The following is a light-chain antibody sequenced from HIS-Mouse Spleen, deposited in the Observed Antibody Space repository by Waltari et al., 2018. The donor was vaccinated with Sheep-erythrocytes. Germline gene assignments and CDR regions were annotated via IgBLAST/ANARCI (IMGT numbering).Light chain of an antibody. CDR3: SSYTSSSIWV. CDR2: EVS. J-gene: IGLJ3*02. Sequence: QSALTQPASVSASPGQSITISCTGTSSDVGGYNYFSWYQQHPGKAPKLMSYEVSNRPSGVSNRFSGSKSGNTASLTISGLQAEDEADYYCSSYTSSSIWVFGGGTKLTVL. V-gene: IGLV2-14*01. CDR1: SSDVGGYNY.